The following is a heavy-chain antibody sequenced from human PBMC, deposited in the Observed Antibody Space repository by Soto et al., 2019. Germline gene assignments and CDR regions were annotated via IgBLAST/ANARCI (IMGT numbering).Heavy chain of an antibody. J-gene: IGHJ4*02. Sequence: SETLSLTCTVSGDSINSADYYWSWLRQPPGKGLEWIGYIYYSRSDYYNPSLGPRATITMDTSRNQFSLNLMSVTAADTAVYYCARVVQFYDSSGYSFYYFDYWGQGALVTVSS. V-gene: IGHV4-30-4*01. CDR2: IYYSRSD. D-gene: IGHD3-22*01. CDR3: ARVVQFYDSSGYSFYYFDY. CDR1: GDSINSADYY.